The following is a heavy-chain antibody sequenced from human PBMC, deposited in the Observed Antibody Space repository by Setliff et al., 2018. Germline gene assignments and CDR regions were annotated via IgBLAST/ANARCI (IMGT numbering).Heavy chain of an antibody. Sequence: ASVKVSCKASGYTFTSYGISWVRKAPGQGLEWMGWISAYNGNTNYAQKIQGRVTMTTDTSTSTAYMELRSLRSDDTAVYYCARSSWSYYGMDVWGQGTTVTVSS. CDR2: ISAYNGNT. CDR3: ARSSWSYYGMDV. J-gene: IGHJ6*02. CDR1: GYTFTSYG. D-gene: IGHD6-13*01. V-gene: IGHV1-18*01.